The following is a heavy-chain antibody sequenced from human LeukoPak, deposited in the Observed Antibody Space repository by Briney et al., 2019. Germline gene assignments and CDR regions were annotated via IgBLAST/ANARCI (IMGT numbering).Heavy chain of an antibody. V-gene: IGHV1-2*02. CDR3: AREFPSSSNWYAKWFDP. CDR2: INTNTGGT. CDR1: GYTFTGYY. J-gene: IGHJ5*02. Sequence: ASVKVSCKASGYTFTGYYMHWVRQAPGQGLEWMGWINTNTGGTNFAQKFQGRVTMTRDTSISTAYMELSRLTFDDTAVYYCAREFPSSSNWYAKWFDPWGQGTLVTVSS. D-gene: IGHD6-13*01.